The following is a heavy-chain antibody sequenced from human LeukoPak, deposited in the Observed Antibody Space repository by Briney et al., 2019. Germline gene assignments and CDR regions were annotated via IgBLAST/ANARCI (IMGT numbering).Heavy chain of an antibody. Sequence: SETLSLTCTVPGGSISSSSYYWGWIRQPPGKGLEWIGSIYYSGSTYYNPSLKSRFTISVDTSKSQFSLKLSSVTAADTAVYYCARSGDVGIQVWTIFDYWGQGTLVTVSS. D-gene: IGHD5-18*01. CDR1: GGSISSSSYY. V-gene: IGHV4-39*01. CDR2: IYYSGST. J-gene: IGHJ4*02. CDR3: ARSGDVGIQVWTIFDY.